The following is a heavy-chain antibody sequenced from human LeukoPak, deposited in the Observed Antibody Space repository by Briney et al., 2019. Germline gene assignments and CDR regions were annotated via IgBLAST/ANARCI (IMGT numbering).Heavy chain of an antibody. D-gene: IGHD4-17*01. CDR3: ARGHSSDYGDRYYFDY. CDR2: INPSGGST. Sequence: ASVKVSCKASGYTFTNYYMHWVRQAPGQGLEWMGVINPSGGSTSYAQKFQGRVTMTRDTSTSTVYMGLSSLRSEDTAVYYCARGHSSDYGDRYYFDYWGQGTLVTVSS. V-gene: IGHV1-46*01. J-gene: IGHJ4*02. CDR1: GYTFTNYY.